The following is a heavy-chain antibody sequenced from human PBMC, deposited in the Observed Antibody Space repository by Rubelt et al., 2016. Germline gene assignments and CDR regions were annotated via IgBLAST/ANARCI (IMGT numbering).Heavy chain of an antibody. Sequence: GLVKPSETLSLTCTVSGGSISSYYWSWIRQPPGKGPEWIGYIHYSGSTNYNPSLKSRVTILVDTSKNQFSLKLSSVTAADTAVYYCARRGVSGYVDSWGQGTLVTVSS. CDR1: GGSISSYY. D-gene: IGHD3-10*01. CDR2: IHYSGST. J-gene: IGHJ4*02. V-gene: IGHV4-59*08. CDR3: ARRGVSGYVDS.